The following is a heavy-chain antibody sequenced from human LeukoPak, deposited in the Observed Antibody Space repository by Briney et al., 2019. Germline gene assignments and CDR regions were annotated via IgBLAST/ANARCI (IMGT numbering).Heavy chain of an antibody. V-gene: IGHV3-7*01. CDR3: ARDPGHGRADY. CDR1: GFTFSSYW. Sequence: PGGPLRLSCAASGFTFSSYWMSWVRQAPGKGLEWVANIKQDGSEKYYVDSAKGRFTISRDNAKNSLYLQMNSLRAEDTAVYYCARDPGHGRADYWGQGTLVTVSS. J-gene: IGHJ4*02. CDR2: IKQDGSEK.